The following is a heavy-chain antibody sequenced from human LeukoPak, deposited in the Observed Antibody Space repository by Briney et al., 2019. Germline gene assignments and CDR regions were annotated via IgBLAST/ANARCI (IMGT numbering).Heavy chain of an antibody. CDR1: GASMGSYY. V-gene: IGHV4-4*07. CDR2: IHISGTT. D-gene: IGHD1-26*01. CDR3: AQRDYYPGGGRIWFDS. Sequence: PSETLSLTCTVSGASMGSYYWSFIRQPAGKGLEWIGRIHISGTTWYNASLKSRVTMSVDTSKNQFSLCLTSVTAVDTAVFYCAQRDYYPGGGRIWFDSCGQGTLVTVSS. J-gene: IGHJ5*01.